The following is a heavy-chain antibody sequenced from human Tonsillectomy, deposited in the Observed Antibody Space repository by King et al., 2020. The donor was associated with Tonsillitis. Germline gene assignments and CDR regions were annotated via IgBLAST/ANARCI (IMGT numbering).Heavy chain of an antibody. J-gene: IGHJ6*03. CDR3: TLSTNYSYMDV. CDR2: INSDGSST. V-gene: IGHV3-74*01. CDR1: GFTFTSYW. Sequence: VQLVESGGGLVQPGGSLRLSCAASGFTFTSYWMHWVRQAPGKGLVWVSHINSDGSSTSYADSVKGRFTISRDNAKNTLHLQMKSLRAEDTAMYYCTLSTNYSYMDVWGKGTTVTVSS. D-gene: IGHD2/OR15-2a*01.